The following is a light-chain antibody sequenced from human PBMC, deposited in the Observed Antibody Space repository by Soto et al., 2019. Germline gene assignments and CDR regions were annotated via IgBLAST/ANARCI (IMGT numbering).Light chain of an antibody. CDR1: QGIGND. Sequence: DIRMTHSASSLSASVVDRVTITCRASQGIGNDLGWYQQKPGKAPKRLIYATSSLQSGVPSRFSGSGSGTEFTLTISSLQPEDFATYFCLQHNTYPRTFGQGTKVDIK. J-gene: IGKJ1*01. V-gene: IGKV1-17*01. CDR2: ATS. CDR3: LQHNTYPRT.